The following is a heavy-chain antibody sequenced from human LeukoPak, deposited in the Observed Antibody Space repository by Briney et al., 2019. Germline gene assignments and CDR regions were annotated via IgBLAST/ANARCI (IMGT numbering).Heavy chain of an antibody. CDR3: AREGDYDILTGYYIPTDI. J-gene: IGHJ4*02. CDR2: ISSSSSTI. CDR1: GFTFSSYS. V-gene: IGHV3-48*01. D-gene: IGHD3-9*01. Sequence: GGSLRLSCAASGFTFSSYSMNWVRQAPGKGLEWVSYISSSSSTIYYADSVKGRFTISRDNAKNSLYLQMNSLRAEDTAVYYCAREGDYDILTGYYIPTDIWGQGTLVTVSS.